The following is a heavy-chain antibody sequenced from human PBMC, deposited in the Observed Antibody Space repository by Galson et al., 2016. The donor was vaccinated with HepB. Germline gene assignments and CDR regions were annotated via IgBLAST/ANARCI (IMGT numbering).Heavy chain of an antibody. D-gene: IGHD5-18*01. CDR3: ARIRMDTANLYGMGV. Sequence: PALVKPTQTLTLTCTFSGFSLSTSGMCVSWIRQPPGKALEWLARIDWDDDIYYSTSLKTRLTISKDTSKNQVVLTMTNMDPVDTATYYCARIRMDTANLYGMGVWGQGTTVTVAS. CDR1: GFSLSTSGMC. J-gene: IGHJ6*02. CDR2: IDWDDDI. V-gene: IGHV2-70*11.